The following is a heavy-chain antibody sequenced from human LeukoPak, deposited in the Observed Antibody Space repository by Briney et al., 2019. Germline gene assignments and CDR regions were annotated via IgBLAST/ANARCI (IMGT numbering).Heavy chain of an antibody. CDR3: ARSEGSSWSRGGAFDI. CDR2: IYYSGST. CDR1: GGSISSGGYS. J-gene: IGHJ3*02. Sequence: SQTLSLTCTVSGGSISSGGYSWSWIRQHPGKGLERLGYIYYSGSTYYNPSLKSRVTISVDTSKHQFSLQLSSVTAADTAVYYCARSEGSSWSRGGAFDIWGQGTMVTVSS. V-gene: IGHV4-31*03. D-gene: IGHD6-13*01.